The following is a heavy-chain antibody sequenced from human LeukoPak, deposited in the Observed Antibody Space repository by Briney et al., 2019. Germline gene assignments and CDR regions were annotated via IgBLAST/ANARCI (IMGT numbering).Heavy chain of an antibody. Sequence: SGTLSLTCAVSGDSISSNLWWSWVRQPPGKGLEWIGEIHHSGSTNSNPSLKSRVTISVDKSKNQFSLKLSSVTAADTAVYYCACKLTAVAGYFDCWGQGTLVTVSS. D-gene: IGHD6-19*01. CDR3: ACKLTAVAGYFDC. V-gene: IGHV4-4*02. CDR1: GDSISSNLW. CDR2: IHHSGST. J-gene: IGHJ4*02.